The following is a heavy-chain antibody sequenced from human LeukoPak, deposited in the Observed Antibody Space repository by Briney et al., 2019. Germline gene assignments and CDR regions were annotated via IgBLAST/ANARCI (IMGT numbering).Heavy chain of an antibody. CDR3: VQTTGWPGFDY. CDR1: GAPISRFY. CDR2: IYNGVPT. J-gene: IGHJ4*02. V-gene: IGHV4-4*09. Sequence: PSETLSLICTASGAPISRFYWNWVRQPPGKGLDWIGNIYNGVPTFFNPSLKSRVTLSVDTSKTQFSLQLASVTAADTAVYYCVQTTGWPGFDYWGQGILVTVSS. D-gene: IGHD6-19*01.